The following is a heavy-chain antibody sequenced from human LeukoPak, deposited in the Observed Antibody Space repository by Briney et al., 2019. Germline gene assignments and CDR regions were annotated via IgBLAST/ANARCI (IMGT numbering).Heavy chain of an antibody. CDR1: GGSISSSY. CDR3: ARDTVGSSSTFAC. V-gene: IGHV4-59*01. CDR2: IHYSGDT. D-gene: IGHD6-13*01. Sequence: SETLSLTCTVSGGSISSSYWSWIRQPPGKGLEWIGYIHYSGDTNYNPSLKSRVTISVDTSKNQFSLKLSSVTAADTAVYYCARDTVGSSSTFACWGQGTLVTVSS. J-gene: IGHJ4*02.